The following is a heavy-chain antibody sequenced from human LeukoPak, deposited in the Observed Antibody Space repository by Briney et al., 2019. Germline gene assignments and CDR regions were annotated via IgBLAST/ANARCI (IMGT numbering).Heavy chain of an antibody. D-gene: IGHD3-3*01. CDR3: AKDGYYSSANHFARLHFDL. J-gene: IGHJ2*01. CDR1: GFTFSTHA. Sequence: GGSLRLSCAASGFTFSTHAMNWVRQTPGKGLEWLSVISGDVQTTTYASSVKGRFTISRDNSKNTLYLEMNSLRVEDTAIYYCAKDGYYSSANHFARLHFDLWGRGTRVTVSS. CDR2: ISGDVQTT. V-gene: IGHV3-23*01.